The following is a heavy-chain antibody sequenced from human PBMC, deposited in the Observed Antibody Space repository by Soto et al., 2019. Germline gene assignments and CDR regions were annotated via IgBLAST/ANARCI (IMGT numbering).Heavy chain of an antibody. Sequence: SETLSLTCAVSGGSISSSNWWSWVRQPPGKGLEWIGEIYHSGSTNYNPSLKSRVTISVDKSKNQFSLKLSSVTAADTAVYYCAREIQDSYGKTYYFDYWGQGTLVTVSS. CDR3: AREIQDSYGKTYYFDY. V-gene: IGHV4-4*02. CDR2: IYHSGST. CDR1: GGSISSSNW. D-gene: IGHD5-18*01. J-gene: IGHJ4*02.